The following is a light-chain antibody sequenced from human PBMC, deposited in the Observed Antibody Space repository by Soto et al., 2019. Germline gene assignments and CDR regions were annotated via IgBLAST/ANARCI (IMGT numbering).Light chain of an antibody. Sequence: DIQMTQSPPFLSASVGDIVTITCRASQNIRTYLTWYQQKPGKAPDLLIYSASTLQSGVPSRFSGSGSETEFSLTIRALQPEDFATYYCQQLSRYPLTFGGGTKVDIK. CDR2: SAS. CDR1: QNIRTY. CDR3: QQLSRYPLT. J-gene: IGKJ4*01. V-gene: IGKV1-9*01.